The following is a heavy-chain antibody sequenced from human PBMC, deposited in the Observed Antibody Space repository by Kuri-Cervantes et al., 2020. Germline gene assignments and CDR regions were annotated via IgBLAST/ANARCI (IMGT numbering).Heavy chain of an antibody. CDR2: INPNSGGA. CDR1: GYTFTSYA. CDR3: ARGEHRRPYDY. J-gene: IGHJ4*02. D-gene: IGHD1-26*01. V-gene: IGHV1-2*04. Sequence: ASVKVSCKASGYTFTSYAMHWVRQAPGQRLEWMGWINPNSGGANFAQKFQGLLSLTRDTSVSTAYMELSRLKSDDTAVYYCARGEHRRPYDYWGQGTLVTVSS.